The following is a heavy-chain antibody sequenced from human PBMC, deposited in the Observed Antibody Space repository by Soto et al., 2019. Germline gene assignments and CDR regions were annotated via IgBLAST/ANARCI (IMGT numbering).Heavy chain of an antibody. J-gene: IGHJ4*02. CDR2: IWYDGSNK. CDR3: AREGDAIAAASTT. Sequence: GGSLRLSCADSGFTFSSYGMHWVRQAPGKGLEWVAVIWYDGSNKYYADSVKGRFTISRDNSKNTLYLQMNSLRAEDTAVYYCAREGDAIAAASTTRGQGTLVSASS. D-gene: IGHD6-13*01. CDR1: GFTFSSYG. V-gene: IGHV3-33*08.